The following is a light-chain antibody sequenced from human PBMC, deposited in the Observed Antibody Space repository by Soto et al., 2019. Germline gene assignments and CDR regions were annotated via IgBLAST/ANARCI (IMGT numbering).Light chain of an antibody. J-gene: IGKJ1*01. V-gene: IGKV3-15*01. CDR2: GAS. CDR1: QSINTN. Sequence: IVMTQSPATLSVSPGERATLSCRASQSINTNLAWFQQKPGRAPRLLIFGASTRATDIPARFSGSGSGTEFTLTIRTLQSEDFAGYYCQHYNDRPPWTFGQGTKVEI. CDR3: QHYNDRPPWT.